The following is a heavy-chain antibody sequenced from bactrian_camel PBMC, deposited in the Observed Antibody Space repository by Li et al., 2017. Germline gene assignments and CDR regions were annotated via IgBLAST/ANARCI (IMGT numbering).Heavy chain of an antibody. J-gene: IGHJ4*01. CDR1: EYRSKY. V-gene: IGHV3S53*01. CDR2: IYSSST. Sequence: VQLVESGGGSVQDGGSLKLSCAASEYRSKYMGWFRQAPGKERERVAAIYSSSTSYADSVKGRFTISQDNAKNTVYLQMNSLKPEDTAMYYCAADRGPRSPSP.